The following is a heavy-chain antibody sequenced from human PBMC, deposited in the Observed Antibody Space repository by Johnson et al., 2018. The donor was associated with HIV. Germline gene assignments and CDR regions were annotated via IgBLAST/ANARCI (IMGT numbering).Heavy chain of an antibody. CDR3: AREAYCSGDYHDDAFDS. Sequence: VQLVESGGGVVQPGGSLRLSCAASGFTFSSYWMSWVRQAPGQGLEWVANIKQDGSEKYYVDSVTGRFTITRDNAKTSLYMQMSSLRAEDTAVYYFAREAYCSGDYHDDAFDSWGQGTMVTVSS. CDR1: GFTFSSYW. V-gene: IGHV3-7*01. J-gene: IGHJ3*02. CDR2: IKQDGSEK. D-gene: IGHD2-21*02.